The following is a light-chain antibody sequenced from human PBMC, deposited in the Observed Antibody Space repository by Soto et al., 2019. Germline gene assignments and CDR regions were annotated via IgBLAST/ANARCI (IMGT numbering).Light chain of an antibody. J-gene: IGLJ2*01. V-gene: IGLV2-14*01. CDR1: SSDVGASNS. CDR2: EVS. CDR3: CLYTSSSVV. Sequence: QSVLTQPASMSGSPGQSITISCTGASSDVGASNSVSWYQQHPGKAPKLMIYEVSDRLSGVSHRFSGSKSGSTASLTISGLQAEDEADYYCCLYTSSSVVFGGGTKVTVL.